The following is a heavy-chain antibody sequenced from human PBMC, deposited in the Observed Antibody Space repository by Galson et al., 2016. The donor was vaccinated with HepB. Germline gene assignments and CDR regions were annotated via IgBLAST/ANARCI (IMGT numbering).Heavy chain of an antibody. CDR1: GFIFSDHY. CDR2: IKGKTDGEAT. Sequence: SLRLSCAASGFIFSDHYMEWVRQAPGKGLEWVGRIKGKTDGEATDYAAPVKGRFTISRDGSTKTLSLQMDSLKTEDTAVYYCTSPCCSGGSCSGDFDNWGQGTLVTVSS. J-gene: IGHJ4*02. D-gene: IGHD2-15*01. CDR3: TSPCCSGGSCSGDFDN. V-gene: IGHV3-15*01.